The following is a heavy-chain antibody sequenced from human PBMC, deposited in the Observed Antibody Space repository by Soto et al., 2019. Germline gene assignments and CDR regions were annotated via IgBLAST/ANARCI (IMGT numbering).Heavy chain of an antibody. CDR3: AREGYYSGSESYSPPRYYGMDV. V-gene: IGHV1-3*01. D-gene: IGHD3-10*01. J-gene: IGHJ6*02. CDR1: GYTFTSYA. CDR2: INAGNGNT. Sequence: ASVKVSCKASGYTFTSYAMLRARQAPGQRLEWMGWINAGNGNTKYSQKFQGRVTITRDTSASTAYMELSSLRSDDTAVYYCAREGYYSGSESYSPPRYYGMDVWGQGTTVIVSS.